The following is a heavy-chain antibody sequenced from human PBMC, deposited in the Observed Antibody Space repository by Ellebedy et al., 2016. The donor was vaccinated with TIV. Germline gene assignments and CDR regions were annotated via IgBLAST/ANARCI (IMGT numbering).Heavy chain of an antibody. V-gene: IGHV3-33*01. CDR2: IWYDGSNK. Sequence: GGSLRLXXAASGFTFSSYGMHWVRQAPGKGLEWVAVIWYDGSNKYYADSVKGRFTISRDNSKNTLYLQMNSLRGEDTAAYYCARVPGSFSLNWFDPWGQGTLVTVSP. CDR1: GFTFSSYG. J-gene: IGHJ5*02. D-gene: IGHD3-10*01. CDR3: ARVPGSFSLNWFDP.